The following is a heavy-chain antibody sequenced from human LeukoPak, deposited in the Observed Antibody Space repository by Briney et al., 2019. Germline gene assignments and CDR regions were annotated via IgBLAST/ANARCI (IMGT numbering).Heavy chain of an antibody. CDR3: ARDPDPFSRLSVFDI. J-gene: IGHJ3*02. V-gene: IGHV4-38-2*02. D-gene: IGHD3-16*02. CDR1: GYSISSGYY. Sequence: PSETLSLTCTVSGYSISSGYYWGWIRQPPGKGLEWIGNIYHSGSTYKNASLQSRVAMSVDTSKNQFSLQLNSLTPEDTAVYYCARDPDPFSRLSVFDIWGQGTMVTVSP. CDR2: IYHSGST.